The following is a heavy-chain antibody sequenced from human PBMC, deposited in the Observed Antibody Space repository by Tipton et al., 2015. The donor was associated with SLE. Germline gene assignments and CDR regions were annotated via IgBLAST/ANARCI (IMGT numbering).Heavy chain of an antibody. CDR1: GGSISSSNYY. CDR3: ARRHYSGPFDS. J-gene: IGHJ4*02. CDR2: MYFSGRT. V-gene: IGHV4-39*07. D-gene: IGHD5-12*01. Sequence: TLSLTCTVSGGSISSSNYYWGWIRQPPGKGLEYIGNMYFSGRTSYNPSLKSRVTISGDTSENQFFLKLTSVTAADTAMYYCARRHYSGPFDSWGQGTLVTVSS.